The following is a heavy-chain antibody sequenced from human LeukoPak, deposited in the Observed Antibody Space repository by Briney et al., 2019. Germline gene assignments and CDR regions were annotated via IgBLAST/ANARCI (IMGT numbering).Heavy chain of an antibody. V-gene: IGHV3-74*01. J-gene: IGHJ4*02. CDR3: TTGIGNYYYY. CDR1: GSTFSRYW. D-gene: IGHD3-10*01. Sequence: PGGYLRLSCAASGSTFSRYWMHWVRQAHGKGLVWVSRVKSDGSDTIYADSVKGRFTISRDNAKNTLYLQMDSLRAEDTAVYYCTTGIGNYYYYWGQGTLVTVAS. CDR2: VKSDGSDT.